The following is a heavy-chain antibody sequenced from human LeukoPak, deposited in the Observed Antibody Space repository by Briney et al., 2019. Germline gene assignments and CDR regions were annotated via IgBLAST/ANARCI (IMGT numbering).Heavy chain of an antibody. D-gene: IGHD1-26*01. CDR1: GYTFTGYY. V-gene: IGHV1-2*02. CDR3: AREGGGSYWGAPLNTDDAFDI. CDR2: INPNSGGT. Sequence: ASVKVSCKASGYTFTGYYMHWVRQAPGQGLEWMGWINPNSGGTNYAQKFQGRVTMTRDTSISTAYMELSRLRSDDTAVYYCAREGGGSYWGAPLNTDDAFDIWGQGTMVTVSS. J-gene: IGHJ3*02.